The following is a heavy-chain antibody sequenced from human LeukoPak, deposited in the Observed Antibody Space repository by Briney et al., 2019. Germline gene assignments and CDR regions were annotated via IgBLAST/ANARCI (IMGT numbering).Heavy chain of an antibody. CDR1: GGSISSGSYY. D-gene: IGHD3-16*01. CDR2: IYTSGST. CDR3: ASGKFGEIEY. Sequence: SQTLSLTCTVSGGSISSGSYYWSWIRQPAGKGLEWIGRIYTSGSTNYNPSLKSRVTISVDTSNNQSSLKLSSVTAADMAMYYCASGKFGEIEYWGQGTLVTVSS. V-gene: IGHV4-61*02. J-gene: IGHJ4*02.